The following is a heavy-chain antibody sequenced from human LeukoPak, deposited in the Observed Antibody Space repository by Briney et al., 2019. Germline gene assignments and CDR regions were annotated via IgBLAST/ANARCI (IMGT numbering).Heavy chain of an antibody. CDR2: MSGSSGRT. CDR1: GFSFSTFS. Sequence: GGSLRLSCAASGFSFSTFSMSWVRQAPGGGLEWVSSMSGSSGRTDYRDSIRGRFTISKDNSKNTLYLQMNSLRVDDTAIYYRAQGTAAQGSWGQGTLVAVSS. CDR3: AQGTAAQGS. D-gene: IGHD6-13*01. V-gene: IGHV3-23*01. J-gene: IGHJ5*02.